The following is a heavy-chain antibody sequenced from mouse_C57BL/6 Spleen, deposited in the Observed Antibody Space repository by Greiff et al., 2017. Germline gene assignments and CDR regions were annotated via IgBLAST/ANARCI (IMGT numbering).Heavy chain of an antibody. CDR2: IYPSDSET. J-gene: IGHJ4*01. CDR3: ARSNYPLDY. V-gene: IGHV1-61*01. CDR1: GYTFTSYW. Sequence: QVHVKQPGAELVRPGSSVKLSCKASGYTFTSYWMDWVKQRPGQGLEWIGNIYPSDSETHYNQKFKDKATLTVDKSSSTAYMQLSSLTSEDSAVYYCARSNYPLDYWGQGTSVTVSS.